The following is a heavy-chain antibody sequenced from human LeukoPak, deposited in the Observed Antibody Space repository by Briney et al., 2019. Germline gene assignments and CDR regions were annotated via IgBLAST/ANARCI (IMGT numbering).Heavy chain of an antibody. V-gene: IGHV3-21*01. D-gene: IGHD6-19*01. CDR1: GFIFNSHS. CDR2: ISSTSSYI. J-gene: IGHJ6*03. CDR3: ARSSGWYHRGPDYYYYYMDV. Sequence: GGSLRLSCAASGFIFNSHSMNWVRQAPGPGLEWVSSISSTSSYIYYADSVKSRFTISRDNAKNSLYLQMNSLRAEDTAVYYCARSSGWYHRGPDYYYYYMDVWGKGTTVTVS.